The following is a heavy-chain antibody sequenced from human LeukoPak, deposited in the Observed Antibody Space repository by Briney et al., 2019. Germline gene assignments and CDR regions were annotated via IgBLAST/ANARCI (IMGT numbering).Heavy chain of an antibody. CDR3: ARLVGVSPLGY. D-gene: IGHD3-16*01. V-gene: IGHV3-23*01. CDR2: ISVSPDNT. CDR1: GFTFDDYA. Sequence: AGGSLRLSCAASGFTFDDYAMYWVRQAPGKGLEWGSEISVSPDNTYYTDSVKGRFDTSRDDSRNTLYLQMNSLRAEDTAVYYFARLVGVSPLGYWGQGTPVTVSS. J-gene: IGHJ4*02.